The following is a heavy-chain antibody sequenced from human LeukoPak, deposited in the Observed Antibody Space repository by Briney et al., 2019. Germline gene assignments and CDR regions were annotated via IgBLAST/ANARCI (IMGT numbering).Heavy chain of an antibody. D-gene: IGHD4-17*01. CDR2: ISYDGSIK. CDR3: AREDMTTVTTRWAFDI. J-gene: IGHJ3*02. Sequence: GGSLRLSCAASGXTFSNFAVHWVRQAPGKGLEWVAVISYDGSIKYYADSVKGRFTISRDNSKNTLYLQMNSLRAEDTAVYYCAREDMTTVTTRWAFDIWGQGSMVTVPS. V-gene: IGHV3-30*04. CDR1: GXTFSNFA.